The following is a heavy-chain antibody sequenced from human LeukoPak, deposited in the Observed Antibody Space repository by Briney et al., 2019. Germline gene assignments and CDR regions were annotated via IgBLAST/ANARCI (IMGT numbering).Heavy chain of an antibody. CDR1: GGSISSGSYY. V-gene: IGHV4-61*02. CDR3: ARHLRSLYCSGGSCPSGWFDP. J-gene: IGHJ5*02. D-gene: IGHD2-15*01. CDR2: IYTSGST. Sequence: PSQTLSLTCTVSGGSISSGSYYWSWIRQPAGTGLEWIGRIYTSGSTNYNPSLKSRITISVDTSKNQFSLKLSSVTAADTAVYYCARHLRSLYCSGGSCPSGWFDPWGQGTLVTVSS.